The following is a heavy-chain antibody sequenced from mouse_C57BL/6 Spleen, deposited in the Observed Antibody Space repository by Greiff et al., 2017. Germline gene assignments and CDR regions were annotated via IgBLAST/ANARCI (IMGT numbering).Heavy chain of an antibody. CDR1: GYTFTDYY. D-gene: IGHD4-1*01. V-gene: IGHV1-19*01. Sequence: EVQVVESGPVLVKPGASVKMSCKASGYTFTDYYMNWVKQSHGKSLEWIGVINPYNGGTSYNQKFKGKATLTVDKSSSTAYMELNSLTSEDSAVYYCAPNWDGGFAYWGQGTLVTVSA. CDR2: INPYNGGT. CDR3: APNWDGGFAY. J-gene: IGHJ3*01.